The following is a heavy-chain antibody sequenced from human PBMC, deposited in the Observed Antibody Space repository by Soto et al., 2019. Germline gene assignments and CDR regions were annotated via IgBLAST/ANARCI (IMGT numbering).Heavy chain of an antibody. Sequence: GGSLRLSCTASGFSFSGCYMSWVRQAPGKGLEWVGNIKPDGSEENYVGSVKGRFTISRDNTKKSLYLQMNNLRAEDTAVYYCVCRALGYWGQGTLVTVSS. CDR2: IKPDGSEE. CDR1: GFSFSGCY. CDR3: VCRALGY. D-gene: IGHD2-15*01. V-gene: IGHV3-7*01. J-gene: IGHJ4*02.